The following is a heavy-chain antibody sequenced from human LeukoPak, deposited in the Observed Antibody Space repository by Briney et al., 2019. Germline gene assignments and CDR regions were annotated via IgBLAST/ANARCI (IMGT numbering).Heavy chain of an antibody. CDR3: ARAMVRGRGAFDY. J-gene: IGHJ4*02. V-gene: IGHV4-34*01. D-gene: IGHD3-10*01. CDR2: INHSGST. Sequence: PSETLSLTCAVYGGSFSGYYWSWIRQPPGKGLEWIGEINHSGSTNYNPSLKSRVTISVDTSKNQFPLKLSSVTAADTAVYYCARAMVRGRGAFDYWGQGTLVTVSS. CDR1: GGSFSGYY.